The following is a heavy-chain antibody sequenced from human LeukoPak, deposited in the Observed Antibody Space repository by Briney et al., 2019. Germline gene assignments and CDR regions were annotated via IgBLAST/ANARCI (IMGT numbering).Heavy chain of an antibody. CDR2: IYHSGST. V-gene: IGHV4-30-2*01. CDR3: ARARWGGSGSPKRDAFDI. J-gene: IGHJ3*02. CDR1: GGSISSGGYS. D-gene: IGHD3-10*01. Sequence: SETLSLTCAVSGGSISSGGYSWSWIRQPPGKGLEWIGYIYHSGSTYYNPSLKSRVTISVDRSKNQFSLKLSSVTAADTAVYYCARARWGGSGSPKRDAFDIWGQGTMVTVSS.